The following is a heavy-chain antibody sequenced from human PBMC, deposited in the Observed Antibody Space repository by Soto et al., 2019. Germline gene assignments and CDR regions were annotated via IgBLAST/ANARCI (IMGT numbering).Heavy chain of an antibody. CDR1: GYSFTSYW. Sequence: GESLKISCKGSGYSFTSYWISWVRQMPGKGLEWMGRIDPSDSYTNYSPSFQGHVTISADKSISTAYLQWSSLKASYTAMYYCARLHINLYYYYGMDVWGQGTTVTVSS. J-gene: IGHJ6*02. CDR2: IDPSDSYT. V-gene: IGHV5-10-1*01. CDR3: ARLHINLYYYYGMDV.